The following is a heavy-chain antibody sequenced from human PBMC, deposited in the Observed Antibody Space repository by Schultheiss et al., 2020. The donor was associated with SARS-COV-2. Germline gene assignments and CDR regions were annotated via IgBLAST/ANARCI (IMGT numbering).Heavy chain of an antibody. D-gene: IGHD2-2*02. CDR3: ARDGRYCSSTSCYTYYYYGMDV. V-gene: IGHV3-33*01. CDR2: IWYDGSNK. J-gene: IGHJ6*02. CDR1: GFTFSSYG. Sequence: GESLKISCAASGFTFSSYGMHWVRQAPGKGLEWVAVIWYDGSNKYYADSVKGRFTISRDNSKNTLYLQMNSLRAEDTAVYYCARDGRYCSSTSCYTYYYYGMDVWGQGTTVTVSS.